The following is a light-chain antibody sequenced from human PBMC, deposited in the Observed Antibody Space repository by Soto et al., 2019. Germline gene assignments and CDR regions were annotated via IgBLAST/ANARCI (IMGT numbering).Light chain of an antibody. V-gene: IGKV3-15*01. J-gene: IGKJ1*01. CDR2: GAS. CDR1: QSVSSG. Sequence: EIVLTQSPATLSVSPGERATLSCRASQSVSSGLSWYQQKPGQAPRLLIYGASTRATGIPARFSGGGSDTEFTLTISSLQSEDFAVYYCQQYNNPTFGQGTKVDIK. CDR3: QQYNNPT.